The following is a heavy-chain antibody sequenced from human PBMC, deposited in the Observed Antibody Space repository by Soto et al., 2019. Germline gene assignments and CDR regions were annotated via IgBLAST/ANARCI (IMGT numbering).Heavy chain of an antibody. CDR2: ISGSGGST. D-gene: IGHD3-9*01. Sequence: EVQLLESGGGLVQPGGSLRLSCAASGFTFSSYAMSWVRQAPGKGLEWVSAISGSGGSTYYADSVKGRFTISRDNSKNTLYLQMNSLRAEDTAVYYCAKLTYYDILTGYYYFDYWGQGTLVTVSS. CDR3: AKLTYYDILTGYYYFDY. CDR1: GFTFSSYA. V-gene: IGHV3-23*01. J-gene: IGHJ4*02.